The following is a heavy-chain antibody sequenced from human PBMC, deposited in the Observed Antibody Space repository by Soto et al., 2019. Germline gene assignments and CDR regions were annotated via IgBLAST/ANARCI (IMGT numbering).Heavy chain of an antibody. J-gene: IGHJ6*03. D-gene: IGHD6-13*01. CDR1: GGSISPYY. V-gene: IGHV4-59*01. CDR2: VYYSGNT. CDR3: ARKGAAASYAHYYMDV. Sequence: QVQLQESGPGLVKPSETLSLTCTVSGGSISPYYWSWIRQPPGKGLEWIGYVYYSGNTNYNPSLENRVTISVSTSRNRFSLNLTSATAADTAVYYCARKGAAASYAHYYMDVWGRGNAITVYS.